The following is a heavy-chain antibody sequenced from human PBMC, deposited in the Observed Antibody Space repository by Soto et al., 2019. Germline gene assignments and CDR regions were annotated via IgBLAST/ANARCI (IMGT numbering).Heavy chain of an antibody. CDR3: ARLEYCSSTSCGGFDY. J-gene: IGHJ4*02. CDR1: GGSISSGGYY. D-gene: IGHD2-2*01. V-gene: IGHV4-31*03. Sequence: TSETLSLTCTVSGGSISSGGYYWSWIRQHPGKGLEWIGYIYYSGSTYYNPSLKSRVTISVDTSKNQFSLKLSSVTAADTAVYYCARLEYCSSTSCGGFDYWGQGTLVTVSS. CDR2: IYYSGST.